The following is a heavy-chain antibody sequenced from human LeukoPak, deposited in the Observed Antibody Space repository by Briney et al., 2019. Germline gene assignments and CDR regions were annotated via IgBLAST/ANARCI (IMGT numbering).Heavy chain of an antibody. CDR1: GFTFSSYS. D-gene: IGHD6-13*01. Sequence: GGSLRLSCAASGFTFSSYSMNWVRQAPGKGLEWVSYISSSSSTIYYADSVKGRFTISRDNAKNSLYLQMNNLRDEDTAVYYCARGGSSCFDSWGQGTLVTVSS. J-gene: IGHJ4*02. CDR2: ISSSSSTI. V-gene: IGHV3-48*02. CDR3: ARGGSSCFDS.